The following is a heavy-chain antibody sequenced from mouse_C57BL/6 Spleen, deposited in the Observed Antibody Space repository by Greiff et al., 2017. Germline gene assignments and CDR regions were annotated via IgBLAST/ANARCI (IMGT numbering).Heavy chain of an antibody. Sequence: EVQLQESGPELVKPGASVKISCKASGYTFTDYYMNWVKQSHGKSLEWIGDINPNNGGTSYNQKFKGKATLTVDKSSSTAYMELRSLTSEDSAVYYCARGGMVTTRYFDVWGTGTTVTVSS. J-gene: IGHJ1*03. CDR3: ARGGMVTTRYFDV. V-gene: IGHV1-26*01. CDR1: GYTFTDYY. CDR2: INPNNGGT. D-gene: IGHD2-2*01.